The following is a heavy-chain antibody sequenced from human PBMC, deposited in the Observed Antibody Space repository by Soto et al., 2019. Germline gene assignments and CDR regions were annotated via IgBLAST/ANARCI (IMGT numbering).Heavy chain of an antibody. D-gene: IGHD3-22*01. J-gene: IGHJ1*01. CDR1: GGSISSGVYY. CDR3: AIYDSRGSRCFQH. CDR2: IFYSGST. Sequence: QVQLQESGPGLVKPSQTLSLTCTVSGGSISSGVYYWSWIRQHPGKGLEWIGYIFYSGSTYYNPSLKSRVTISGDTSKSQFSLKLSSVTAADTAVYYCAIYDSRGSRCFQHWGQGTLVTVSS. V-gene: IGHV4-31*03.